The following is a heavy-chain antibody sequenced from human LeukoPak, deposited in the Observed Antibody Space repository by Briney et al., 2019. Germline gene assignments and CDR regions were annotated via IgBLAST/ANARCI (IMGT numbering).Heavy chain of an antibody. V-gene: IGHV3-48*01. CDR2: ISGSSSTI. Sequence: PGGSLRLSCAASGFTFSSYSMNWVRQAPGKGLEWVSYISGSSSTIYYADSVKGRFTISRDNAKNSLYLQMNSLRAEDTAAYYCAREQQLVLDYWGQGTLVTVSS. CDR1: GFTFSSYS. J-gene: IGHJ4*02. D-gene: IGHD6-13*01. CDR3: AREQQLVLDY.